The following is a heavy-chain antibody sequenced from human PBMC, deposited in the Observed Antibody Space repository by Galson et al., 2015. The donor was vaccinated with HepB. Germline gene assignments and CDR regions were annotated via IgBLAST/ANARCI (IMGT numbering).Heavy chain of an antibody. D-gene: IGHD4-23*01. J-gene: IGHJ3*02. CDR2: ISYDGSNK. CDR3: ARASVAPPHGAFDI. CDR1: GFTFSSYA. Sequence: SLRLSCAASGFTFSSYAMHWVRQAPGKGLEWVAVISYDGSNKYYADSVKGRFTIPRDNSKNTLYLQMNSLRAEDTAVYYCARASVAPPHGAFDIWGQGTMVTVSS. V-gene: IGHV3-30-3*01.